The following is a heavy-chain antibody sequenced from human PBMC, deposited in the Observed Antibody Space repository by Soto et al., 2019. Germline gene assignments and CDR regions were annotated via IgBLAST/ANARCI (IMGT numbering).Heavy chain of an antibody. D-gene: IGHD3-16*02. CDR2: IYYSGST. Sequence: SETLSLTCTVSGGSISSYYWSWIRQPPGKGLEWIGYIYYSGSTNYNPSLKSRVTISVDTSKNQFSLKLSSVTAADTAVYYCARVAVWGSYRPSSFDYWGQGTLVTVSS. CDR3: ARVAVWGSYRPSSFDY. CDR1: GGSISSYY. V-gene: IGHV4-59*01. J-gene: IGHJ4*02.